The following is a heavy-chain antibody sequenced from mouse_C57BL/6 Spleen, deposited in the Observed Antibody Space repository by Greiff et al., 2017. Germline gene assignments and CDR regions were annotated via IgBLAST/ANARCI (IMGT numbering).Heavy chain of an antibody. CDR3: ARSGGGYDGYYPND. J-gene: IGHJ4*01. Sequence: VQLQQPGAELVMPGASVKLSCKASGYTFTSYWMHWVKQRPGQGLEWIGEIDPSDSYTNYNQKFKGKSTLTVDKSSSTAYMQLSSLTSEDSAVYYCARSGGGYDGYYPNDWGQGTSVTVSS. CDR1: GYTFTSYW. V-gene: IGHV1-69*01. D-gene: IGHD2-3*01. CDR2: IDPSDSYT.